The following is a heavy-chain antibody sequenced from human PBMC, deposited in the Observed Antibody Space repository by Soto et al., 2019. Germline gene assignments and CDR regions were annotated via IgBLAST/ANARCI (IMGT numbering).Heavy chain of an antibody. J-gene: IGHJ5*02. CDR1: GYSFTSYW. Sequence: GESLKISCKGSGYSFTSYWIGWVRQMPGKGLEWMGIIYPGDPDTRYSPSFQGQVTISADKSISTAYLQWSSLKASDTAMYYCARPKRNVLRYFDWSDDWFDPWGQGTLVTVSS. CDR2: IYPGDPDT. V-gene: IGHV5-51*01. CDR3: ARPKRNVLRYFDWSDDWFDP. D-gene: IGHD3-9*01.